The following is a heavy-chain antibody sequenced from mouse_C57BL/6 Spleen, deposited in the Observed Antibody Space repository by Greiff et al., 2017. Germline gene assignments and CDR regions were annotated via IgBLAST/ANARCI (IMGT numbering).Heavy chain of an antibody. V-gene: IGHV1-42*01. D-gene: IGHD2-4*01. CDR2: INPSTGGT. Sequence: SGPELVKPGASVKISCKASGYSFTGYYMNWVKQSPEKSLEWIGEINPSTGGTTYNQKFKAKATLTVDKSSSTAYMQLKSLTSEDSAVYYCANYDYDVGAWFAYWGQGTLVTVSA. J-gene: IGHJ3*01. CDR3: ANYDYDVGAWFAY. CDR1: GYSFTGYY.